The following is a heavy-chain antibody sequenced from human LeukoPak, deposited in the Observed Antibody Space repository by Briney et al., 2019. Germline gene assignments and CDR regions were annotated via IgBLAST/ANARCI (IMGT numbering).Heavy chain of an antibody. J-gene: IGHJ6*03. CDR3: ARLVGAIFHYYYYMDV. V-gene: IGHV4-34*01. CDR2: INHSGST. Sequence: PSETLSLTCAVFGGSFSGYYWSWIRQPPGKGLEWIGEINHSGSTNYNPSLKSRVTISVDTSKNQFSLKLSSVTAADTAVYYCARLVGAIFHYYYYMDVWGKGTTVTISS. D-gene: IGHD1-26*01. CDR1: GGSFSGYY.